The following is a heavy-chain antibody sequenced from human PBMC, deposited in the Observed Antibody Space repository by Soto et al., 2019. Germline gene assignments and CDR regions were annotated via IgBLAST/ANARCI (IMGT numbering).Heavy chain of an antibody. CDR1: GFTFSSYW. Sequence: GGSLRLSCAASGFTFSSYWMSWVRQAPGKGLEWVANIKQDGSEKYYVDSVKGRFTISRDKAKNSLYLQMNSLRAEDTAVYYCRGEGEGQYYYYYMDVWGKGTTVTVSS. CDR2: IKQDGSEK. V-gene: IGHV3-7*01. D-gene: IGHD1-26*01. CDR3: RGEGEGQYYYYYMDV. J-gene: IGHJ6*03.